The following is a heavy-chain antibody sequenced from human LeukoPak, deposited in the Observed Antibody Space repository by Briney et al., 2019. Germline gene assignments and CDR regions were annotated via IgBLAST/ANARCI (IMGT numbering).Heavy chain of an antibody. CDR1: GFTFSSYS. CDR2: ISSSSSYI. Sequence: GGSLRLSCAASGFTFSSYSMNWVRQAPGKGLEWDSSISSSSSYIYYADSVKGRFTISRDNAKNSLYLQMNSLRAEDTAVYYCARGSGCSGGSCYYLDYWGQGTLVTVSS. V-gene: IGHV3-21*01. CDR3: ARGSGCSGGSCYYLDY. J-gene: IGHJ4*02. D-gene: IGHD2-15*01.